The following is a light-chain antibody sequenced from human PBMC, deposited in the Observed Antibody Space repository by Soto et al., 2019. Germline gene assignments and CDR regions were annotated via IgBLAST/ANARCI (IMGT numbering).Light chain of an antibody. CDR2: ETS. CDR3: FSFTSTNTHV. CDR1: SRDVGAYDY. Sequence: QSVLTQPASVSGSPGQSITISCTGTSRDVGAYDYVSWYQHHPGKVPKVIIYETSKRPSGVSDRFSGSKSGNTASLTISGLQAADEADYYCFSFTSTNTHVFGSGTKVTVL. J-gene: IGLJ1*01. V-gene: IGLV2-14*01.